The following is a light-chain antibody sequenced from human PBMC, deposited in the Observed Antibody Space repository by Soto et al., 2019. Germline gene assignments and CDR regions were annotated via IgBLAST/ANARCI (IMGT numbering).Light chain of an antibody. CDR1: QSISSN. CDR3: QQYNNWPPLT. J-gene: IGKJ4*01. CDR2: GAS. Sequence: EIVMTQSPATLSVSPGDRATLSCRASQSISSNLAWYQQKLGQAPRLLIYGASTRATDIPARFSGSGSGTEYTLTISSLQSEDFAVYYCQQYNNWPPLTFGGGTKVEIK. V-gene: IGKV3-15*01.